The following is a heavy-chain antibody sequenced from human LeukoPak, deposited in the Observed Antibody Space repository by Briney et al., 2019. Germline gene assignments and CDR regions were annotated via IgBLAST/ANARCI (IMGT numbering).Heavy chain of an antibody. Sequence: KTSETLSHTCAVYGGSFSGYYWSWIRQPPGKGLEWIGEINHSGSANYNPSLKSRVTISVDTSKNQFSLKLSSVTAADTAVYYCARNIVVVPAAIAYYYGMDVWGQGTTVTVSS. CDR2: INHSGSA. D-gene: IGHD2-2*01. CDR1: GGSFSGYY. V-gene: IGHV4-34*01. CDR3: ARNIVVVPAAIAYYYGMDV. J-gene: IGHJ6*02.